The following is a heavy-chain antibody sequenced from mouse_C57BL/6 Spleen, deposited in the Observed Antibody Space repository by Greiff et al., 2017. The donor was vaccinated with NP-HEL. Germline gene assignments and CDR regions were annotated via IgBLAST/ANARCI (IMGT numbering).Heavy chain of an antibody. Sequence: LQESGAELVRPGASVTLSCKASGYTFTDYEMHWVKQTPVHGLEWIGAIDPETGGTAYNQKFKGKAILTADKSSSTAYMELRSLTSEDSAVYYCTGGQGAMDYWGQGTSVTVSS. V-gene: IGHV1-15*01. CDR2: IDPETGGT. CDR1: GYTFTDYE. CDR3: TGGQGAMDY. J-gene: IGHJ4*01. D-gene: IGHD3-3*01.